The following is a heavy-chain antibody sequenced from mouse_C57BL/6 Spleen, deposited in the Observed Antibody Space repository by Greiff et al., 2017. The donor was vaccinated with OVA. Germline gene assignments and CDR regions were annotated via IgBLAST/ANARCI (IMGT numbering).Heavy chain of an antibody. CDR1: GFTFSDYG. CDR2: ISSGSSTI. J-gene: IGHJ2*01. Sequence: EVHLVESGGGLVKPGGSLKLSCAASGFTFSDYGMHWVRQAPEKGLEWVAYISSGSSTIYYADTVKGRFTISRDNAKNTLFLQMTSLRSEDTAMYYCARTLFLPYQGDFDYWGQGTTLTVSS. V-gene: IGHV5-17*01. D-gene: IGHD2-1*01. CDR3: ARTLFLPYQGDFDY.